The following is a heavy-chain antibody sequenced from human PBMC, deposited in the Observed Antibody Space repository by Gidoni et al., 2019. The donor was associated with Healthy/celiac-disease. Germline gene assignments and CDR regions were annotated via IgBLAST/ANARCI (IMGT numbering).Heavy chain of an antibody. CDR2: ISGSGGST. D-gene: IGHD3-22*01. CDR3: AKDGSYYDSSGYSGWFDP. J-gene: IGHJ5*02. V-gene: IGHV3-23*01. CDR1: GLPSRTDA. Sequence: EVQLLESGGGLVQPGGPLRLPCAAAGLPSRTDAMGWVRQAPGTGLEWVSAISGSGGSTYYADSVKGRFTISRDNSKNTLYLQMNSLRAEDTAVYYCAKDGSYYDSSGYSGWFDPWGQGTLVTVSS.